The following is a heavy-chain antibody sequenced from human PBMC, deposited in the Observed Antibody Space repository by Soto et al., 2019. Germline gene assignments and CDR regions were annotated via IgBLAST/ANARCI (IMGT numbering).Heavy chain of an antibody. J-gene: IGHJ4*02. CDR2: IYYSGST. CDR3: ARRAKEGPFDY. V-gene: IGHV4-39*01. Sequence: QLQLQESGPGLVKPSETLSLTCTVSGGSISSSSYYWGWIRQPPGKGLEWIGSIYYSGSTYYNPSLKSRVTISVDTSKNQFSLKLSSVTAADTAVYYCARRAKEGPFDYWGQGTLVTVSS. CDR1: GGSISSSSYY.